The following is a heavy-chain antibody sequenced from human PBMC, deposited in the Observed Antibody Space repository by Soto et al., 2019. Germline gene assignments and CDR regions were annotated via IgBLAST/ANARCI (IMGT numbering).Heavy chain of an antibody. CDR2: IVVGSGNT. CDR1: GFTFTSSA. D-gene: IGHD4-17*01. CDR3: AADYGDRFLGYYDGMDV. Sequence: SVKVSCKASGFTFTSSAMQWVRQARGQRLEWIGWIVVGSGNTNYAQKFQERVTITRDMSTSTAYMELSSLRSEDTAVYYCAADYGDRFLGYYDGMDVWGQGTTVTVSS. J-gene: IGHJ6*02. V-gene: IGHV1-58*02.